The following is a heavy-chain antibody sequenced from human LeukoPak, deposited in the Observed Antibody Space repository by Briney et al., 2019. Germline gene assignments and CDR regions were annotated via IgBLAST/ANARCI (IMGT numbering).Heavy chain of an antibody. Sequence: PGRSLRLSCAASGFTFDDYAMHWVRQAPGNGLEWVSGISWNSGSIGYADSVKGRFTISRDNAKNSLYLQMNSLRAEDTAVYYCARGDYYDAPWFDPWGQGTLVTVSS. CDR3: ARGDYYDAPWFDP. V-gene: IGHV3-9*01. CDR2: ISWNSGSI. D-gene: IGHD3-22*01. CDR1: GFTFDDYA. J-gene: IGHJ5*02.